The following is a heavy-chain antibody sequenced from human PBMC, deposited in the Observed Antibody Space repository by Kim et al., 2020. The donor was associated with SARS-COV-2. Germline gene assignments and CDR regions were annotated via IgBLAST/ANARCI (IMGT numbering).Heavy chain of an antibody. CDR1: GYTFTSYG. V-gene: IGHV1-18*04. D-gene: IGHD2-2*01. J-gene: IGHJ4*02. CDR2: ISAYNGNT. Sequence: ASVKVSCKASGYTFTSYGISWVRQAPGQGLEWMGWISAYNGNTNYAQKLQGRVTMTTDTSTSTAYMELRSLRSDDTAVYYCARDISRIEVVPAAIGRLGYWGQGTLVTVSS. CDR3: ARDISRIEVVPAAIGRLGY.